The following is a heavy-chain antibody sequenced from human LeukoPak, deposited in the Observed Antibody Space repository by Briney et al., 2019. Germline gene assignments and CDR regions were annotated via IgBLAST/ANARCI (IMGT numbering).Heavy chain of an antibody. J-gene: IGHJ4*02. V-gene: IGHV4-39*01. CDR2: IYYSGST. CDR3: AIQNYYDSSGTEG. D-gene: IGHD3-22*01. CDR1: GGSISSSSYY. Sequence: SGTLSLTCTVSGGSISSSSYYWGWIRQPPGKGLEWIGSIYYSGSTYYNPSLKSRVTISVDTSKNQFSLKLSSVTAADTAVYYCAIQNYYDSSGTEGWGQGTLVTVSS.